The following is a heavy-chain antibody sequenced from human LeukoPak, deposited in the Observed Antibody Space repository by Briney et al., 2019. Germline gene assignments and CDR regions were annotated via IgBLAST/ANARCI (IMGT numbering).Heavy chain of an antibody. CDR2: IYSSGST. J-gene: IGHJ4*02. D-gene: IGHD6-6*01. CDR3: ARGGRSSSSLNFDY. CDR1: GASISGSNYY. Sequence: PSETLSLTCAVSGASISGSNYYWGWIRQPPGKGLEWIGNIYSSGSTYYNASLQSRVTISIDTSKNQFSLRLNSVTAADTAVYYCARGGRSSSSLNFDYWGQGTLVTVSS. V-gene: IGHV4-39*07.